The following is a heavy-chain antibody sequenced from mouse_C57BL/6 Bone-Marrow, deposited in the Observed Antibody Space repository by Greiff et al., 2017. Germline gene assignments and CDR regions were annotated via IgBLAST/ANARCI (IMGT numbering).Heavy chain of an antibody. CDR1: GYSITNGNHW. Sequence: EVQLQEPGPALVKPSQTVSLTCTVTGYSITNGNHWWNWIRPVSGSKLEWIGYISSSGSTYSNPSLKSRISTTRNTSKNQLFLQLDSETSEDIATYDCAGEAYGGQGKLTTVTA. CDR3: AGEAY. J-gene: IGHJ3*01. V-gene: IGHV3-4*01. CDR2: ISSSGST.